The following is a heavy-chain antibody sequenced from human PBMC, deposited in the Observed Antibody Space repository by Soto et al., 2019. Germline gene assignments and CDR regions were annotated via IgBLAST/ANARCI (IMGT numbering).Heavy chain of an antibody. CDR1: GGTFSSSA. J-gene: IGHJ3*02. CDR3: ARDRGPEFWSGYSDAFDI. V-gene: IGHV1-69*01. Sequence: QVQLVQSGAEVKMPGSSVKVSCKASGGTFSSSAISWVRQAPGQGLEWMGGIIPILDTINSAQKFQDRVTITADESTSTAYMELSSLRSEDTAVYFCARDRGPEFWSGYSDAFDIWGQGTMVTVSS. D-gene: IGHD3-3*01. CDR2: IIPILDTI.